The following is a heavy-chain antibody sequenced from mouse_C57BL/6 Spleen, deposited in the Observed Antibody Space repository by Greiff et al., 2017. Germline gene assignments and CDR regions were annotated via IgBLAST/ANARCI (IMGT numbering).Heavy chain of an antibody. V-gene: IGHV1-42*01. CDR2: INPSTGGT. J-gene: IGHJ2*01. CDR1: GYSFTGYY. Sequence: VQLQQSGPELVKPGASVKISCKASGYSFTGYYMNWVKQSTEKSLEWIGEINPSTGGTTYNQKLKAKATLTVDKSSSTAYMQLKSLTSEDSAVFYWARSGGDYYGSSYDYWGQGTTLTVSS. CDR3: ARSGGDYYGSSYDY. D-gene: IGHD1-1*01.